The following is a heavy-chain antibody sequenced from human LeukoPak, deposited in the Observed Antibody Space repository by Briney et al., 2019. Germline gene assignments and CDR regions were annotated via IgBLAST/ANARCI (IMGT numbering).Heavy chain of an antibody. CDR2: ISYDGSNK. V-gene: IGHV3-30-3*01. CDR3: ARGAPTKYSSGWKYYFDY. D-gene: IGHD6-19*01. CDR1: GFTFSHYW. J-gene: IGHJ4*02. Sequence: GGSLRLSCAASGFTFSHYWMSWVRQAPGKGLEWVAVISYDGSNKYYADSVKGRFTISRDNSKNTLYLQMNSLRAEDTAVYYCARGAPTKYSSGWKYYFDYWGQGTLVTVSS.